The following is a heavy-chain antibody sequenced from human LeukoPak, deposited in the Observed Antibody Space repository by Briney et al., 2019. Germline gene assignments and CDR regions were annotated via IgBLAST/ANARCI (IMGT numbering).Heavy chain of an antibody. D-gene: IGHD3-22*01. CDR2: IYYSGSTSGST. V-gene: IGHV4-31*03. CDR1: GGSISSGGYY. J-gene: IGHJ4*02. CDR3: ATARDSSAFYGCDY. Sequence: SETLSLTCTVSGGSISSGGYYWSWIRQYPGEGLEWVGYIYYSGSTSGSTYYNPSLMSRLTISIDKSENQFSLELSSVTAADTAIYYCATARDSSAFYGCDYWGQGTLVTVSS.